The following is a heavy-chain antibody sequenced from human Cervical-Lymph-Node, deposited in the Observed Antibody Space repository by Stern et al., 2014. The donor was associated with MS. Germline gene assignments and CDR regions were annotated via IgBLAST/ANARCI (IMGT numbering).Heavy chain of an antibody. Sequence: EVQLVQSGAEVKQPGESLKVSCKLSGYSFTIYYIAWVRQMPGKGLEWMGFIYPYDSDTTYSPSFQGQVTISADKSIPTAYLQWSSLRASDTAMYYCARHVQGFDYWGQGTLVTVSS. V-gene: IGHV5-51*01. CDR2: IYPYDSDT. CDR3: ARHVQGFDY. CDR1: GYSFTIYY. J-gene: IGHJ4*02.